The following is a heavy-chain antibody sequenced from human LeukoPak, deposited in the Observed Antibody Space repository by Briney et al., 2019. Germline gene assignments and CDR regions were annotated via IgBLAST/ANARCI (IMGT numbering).Heavy chain of an antibody. CDR3: AVNLGGGANFDY. CDR2: IYYSGST. D-gene: IGHD1-26*01. CDR1: GGSISSYY. J-gene: IGHJ4*02. Sequence: SETLSLTCTVSGGSISSYYWSWIRQPPGKRLEWIGYIYYSGSTNYNPSLKSRVTISVDTSKNQFSLKLSTVTAADRAVYYCAVNLGGGANFDYWGQGTLVTVSS. V-gene: IGHV4-59*01.